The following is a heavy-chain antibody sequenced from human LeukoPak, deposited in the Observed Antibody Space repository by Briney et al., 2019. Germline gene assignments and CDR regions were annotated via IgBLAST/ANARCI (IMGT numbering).Heavy chain of an antibody. CDR2: IYTSGRT. CDR1: SGSISTFY. V-gene: IGHV4-4*07. CDR3: ARAHSGWDYFDY. J-gene: IGHJ4*02. D-gene: IGHD3-10*01. Sequence: SETLSLTCTVSSGSISTFYWSWIRLPAGKGLEWIGRIYTSGRTNYNPSLKSRVTMSLDTSKNQFSLNRSSVTAADTAVYFCARAHSGWDYFDYWGQGTLVTVFS.